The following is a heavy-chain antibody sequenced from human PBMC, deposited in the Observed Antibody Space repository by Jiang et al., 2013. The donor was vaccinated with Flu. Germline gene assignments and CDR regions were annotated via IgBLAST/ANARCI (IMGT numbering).Heavy chain of an antibody. CDR2: INPNSGGT. V-gene: IGHV1-2*04. D-gene: IGHD3-3*01. CDR1: GYTFTGYY. CDR3: ARGLRGSGYYFLGPTKYYYYGMDV. Sequence: SGAEVKKPGASVKVSCKASGYTFTGYYMHWVRQAPGQGLEWMGWINPNSGGTNYAQKFQGWVTMTRDTSISTAYMELSRLRSDDTAVYYCARGLRGSGYYFLGPTKYYYYGMDVWGKGTTVTVSS. J-gene: IGHJ6*04.